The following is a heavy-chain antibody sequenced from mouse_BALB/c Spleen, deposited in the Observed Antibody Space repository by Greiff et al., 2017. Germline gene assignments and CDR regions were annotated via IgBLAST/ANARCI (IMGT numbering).Heavy chain of an antibody. CDR2: INPSNGGT. J-gene: IGHJ3*01. CDR3: TRSCMIREAWFAY. Sequence: QVQLQQPGAELVKPGASVKLSCKASGYTFTSYYMYWVKQRPGQGLEWIGGINPSNGGTNFIEKFKSKATLTVDKSSSTAYMQLSSLTSEDSAVYYCTRSCMIREAWFAYWGQGTLVTVSA. CDR1: GYTFTSYY. D-gene: IGHD2-4*01. V-gene: IGHV1S81*02.